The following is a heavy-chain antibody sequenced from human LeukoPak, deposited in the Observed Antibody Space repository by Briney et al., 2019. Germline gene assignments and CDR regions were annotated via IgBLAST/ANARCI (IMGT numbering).Heavy chain of an antibody. J-gene: IGHJ4*02. V-gene: IGHV3-23*01. Sequence: GGSLRLSCAASGSTFTSYAMSWVRQAPRKGLQWVSAISGSGDSTHYADSVKGRFTISRDNSKNTLYLQMDSLRAEDTAIYYCAKRLSFGVAIGDFDYWGQGTLVTVSS. CDR3: AKRLSFGVAIGDFDY. CDR2: ISGSGDST. D-gene: IGHD3-3*01. CDR1: GSTFTSYA.